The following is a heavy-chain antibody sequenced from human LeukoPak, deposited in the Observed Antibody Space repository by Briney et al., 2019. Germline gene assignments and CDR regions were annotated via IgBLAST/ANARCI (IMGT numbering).Heavy chain of an antibody. CDR2: ISWNSGSI. CDR1: GFTFDDYA. V-gene: IGHV3-9*03. CDR3: AKDGKMGSYYYYMDV. Sequence: GRSLRLSCAASGFTFDDYAMHWVRQAPGKGLEWVSGISWNSGSIGYADSAKGRFTISRDNAKNSLYLQMNSLRAEDMALYYCAKDGKMGSYYYYMDVWGKGTTVTVSS. J-gene: IGHJ6*03. D-gene: IGHD3-10*01.